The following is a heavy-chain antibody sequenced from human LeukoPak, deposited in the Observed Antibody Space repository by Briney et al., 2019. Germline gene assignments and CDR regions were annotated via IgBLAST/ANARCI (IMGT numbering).Heavy chain of an antibody. CDR1: GFTFSTYW. D-gene: IGHD2-21*02. CDR2: IKQDGSEK. Sequence: RGSLRLSCAASGFTFSTYWMTWVRQAPGKGLEWVADIKQDGSEKYFVDSVKGRFSISRDNAKNSLYLQMNSLRAEDTAVYYCAKDIVGGGDDYWGQGTLVIVSS. V-gene: IGHV3-7*01. CDR3: AKDIVGGGDDY. J-gene: IGHJ4*02.